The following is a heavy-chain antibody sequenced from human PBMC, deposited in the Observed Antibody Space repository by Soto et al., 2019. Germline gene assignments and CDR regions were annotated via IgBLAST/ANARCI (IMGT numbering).Heavy chain of an antibody. V-gene: IGHV1-24*01. D-gene: IGHD3-3*01. CDR3: ATAKGFSSGYYNPSAFDL. CDR2: FDPEDGET. CDR1: GYTLTELS. Sequence: ASVKVSCKVSGYTLTELSMHWVRQAPGKGLEWMGGFDPEDGETIYAQKFQGRVTMTEDTSTDTAYMELSSLRSEDTAVYYCATAKGFSSGYYNPSAFDLWGQGTMATVSS. J-gene: IGHJ3*01.